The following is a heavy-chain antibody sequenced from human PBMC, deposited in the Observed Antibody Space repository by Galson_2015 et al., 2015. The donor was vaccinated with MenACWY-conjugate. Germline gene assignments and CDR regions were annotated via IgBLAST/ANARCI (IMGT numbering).Heavy chain of an antibody. Sequence: CAISGDSVSSNSAAWNWIRQSPSRGLEWLGRTYYRSKWYNDYAVSVKSRITINPDTSKNQFSLQLNSVTPEDTAVYYCARVESGTTSPNDAFDIWGQGTMVTVSS. J-gene: IGHJ3*02. D-gene: IGHD1-1*01. CDR3: ARVESGTTSPNDAFDI. CDR1: GDSVSSNSAA. CDR2: TYYRSKWYN. V-gene: IGHV6-1*01.